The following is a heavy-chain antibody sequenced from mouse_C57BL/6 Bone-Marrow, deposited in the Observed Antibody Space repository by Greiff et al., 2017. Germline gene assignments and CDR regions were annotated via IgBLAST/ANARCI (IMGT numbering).Heavy chain of an antibody. Sequence: QVQLKQSGAELVRPGASVTLSCKASGYTFTDYEMHWVKQTPVHGLEWIGAIDPETGGTAYNQKFKGKAILTADKSSSTACMELRSLTSEDSAVYYGTRGGDSSGTTDYDAMDYWGQGTSVTVSS. CDR3: TRGGDSSGTTDYDAMDY. CDR1: GYTFTDYE. J-gene: IGHJ4*01. V-gene: IGHV1-15*01. D-gene: IGHD3-2*02. CDR2: IDPETGGT.